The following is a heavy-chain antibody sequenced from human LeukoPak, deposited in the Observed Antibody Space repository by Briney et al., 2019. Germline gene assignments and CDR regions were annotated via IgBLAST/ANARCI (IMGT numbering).Heavy chain of an antibody. CDR1: GGSISSGDYY. J-gene: IGHJ5*02. D-gene: IGHD6-13*01. Sequence: SETLSLTCTVSGGSISSGDYYWSWIRQPPGKGLEWIGYIYYSGSTYYNPSLKSRVTISVDTSKNQFSLKLSSVTAADTAVYYCARDSDTGYSSTWGQGTLVTVSS. CDR3: ARDSDTGYSST. V-gene: IGHV4-30-4*01. CDR2: IYYSGST.